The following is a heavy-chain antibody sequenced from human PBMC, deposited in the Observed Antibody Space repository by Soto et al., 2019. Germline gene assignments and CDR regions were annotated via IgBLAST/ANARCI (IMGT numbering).Heavy chain of an antibody. CDR1: GGSISSSSYY. D-gene: IGHD2-15*01. V-gene: IGHV4-39*01. CDR2: IYYSGTT. J-gene: IGHJ5*02. Sequence: QMQLQESGPGLVKPSETLSLTCTVSGGSISSSSYYWGWIRQPPGKGLEWIGSIYYSGTTYYNPPLKSRVTISVDMSKNQFSLKLSSVTAADTAVYYCARVVQPRNWFDPWGQGTLVTVSS. CDR3: ARVVQPRNWFDP.